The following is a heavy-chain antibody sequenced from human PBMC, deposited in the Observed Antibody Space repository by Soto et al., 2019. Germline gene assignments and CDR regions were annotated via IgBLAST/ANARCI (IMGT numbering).Heavy chain of an antibody. CDR2: IYYSGST. CDR1: GGSISSGDYY. Sequence: PSETLSLTCTVSGGSISSGDYYWSWIRQPPGKGLEWIGYIYYSGSTYYNPSLKSRVTISVDTSKNQFSLKLSSVTAADTAVYYCARALRVAVAGTIEYWGQGTLVTVSS. V-gene: IGHV4-30-4*01. J-gene: IGHJ4*02. D-gene: IGHD6-19*01. CDR3: ARALRVAVAGTIEY.